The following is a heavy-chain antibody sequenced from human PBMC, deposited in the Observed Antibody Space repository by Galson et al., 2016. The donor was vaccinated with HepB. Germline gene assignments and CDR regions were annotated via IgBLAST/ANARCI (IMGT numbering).Heavy chain of an antibody. CDR3: ARVPTYCGSDCYFFDY. CDR1: GGSISSGDYY. D-gene: IGHD2-21*02. J-gene: IGHJ4*02. CDR2: IYYSGST. Sequence: LSLTCTVSGGSISSGDYYWSWIRQPPGKGLEWIGYIYYSGSTFYNPSLKSRVTISLDTTKKQFSLKLSSVTAADTAVYYCARVPTYCGSDCYFFDYWGQGTLVTVSS. V-gene: IGHV4-30-4*01.